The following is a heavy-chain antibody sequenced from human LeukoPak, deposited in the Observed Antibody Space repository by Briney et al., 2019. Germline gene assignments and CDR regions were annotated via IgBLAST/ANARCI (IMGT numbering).Heavy chain of an antibody. CDR2: IKQDGSEK. CDR3: ARDLKDSLLWFGGPHDY. CDR1: GFTFSSYW. Sequence: GGSLRLSCAASGFTFSSYWMSWVRQAPGKGLEWVANIKQDGSEKYYVDSVKGRFTISRDNAKNSLYLQMNSLRAEDTAVYYCARDLKDSLLWFGGPHDYWGQGTLVTVSS. V-gene: IGHV3-7*01. J-gene: IGHJ4*02. D-gene: IGHD3-10*01.